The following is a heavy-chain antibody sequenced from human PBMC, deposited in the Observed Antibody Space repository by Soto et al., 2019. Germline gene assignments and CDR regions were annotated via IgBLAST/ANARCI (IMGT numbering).Heavy chain of an antibody. CDR2: INHSGST. V-gene: IGHV4-34*01. Sequence: SETLSLTCAVYGGSFSGYYWSWIRQPPGKGLEWIGEINHSGSTNYNPSLKSRVTISVDTSKNQFSLKLSSVTAADTAVYYCARGRRAARCLDVWGKGTTVTVSS. D-gene: IGHD6-6*01. J-gene: IGHJ6*04. CDR1: GGSFSGYY. CDR3: ARGRRAARCLDV.